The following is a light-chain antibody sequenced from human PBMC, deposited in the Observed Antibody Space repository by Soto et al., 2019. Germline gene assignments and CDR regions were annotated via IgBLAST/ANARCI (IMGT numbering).Light chain of an antibody. CDR1: QSVGRY. J-gene: IGKJ4*01. CDR2: DAS. Sequence: EIVLTQSPATLSLSPGEGATLSCRASQSVGRYLAWYQQKPGQAPRLLIYDASKRATCIAARFSGSGSGTDFTLTISSLEPEDFAVYYCQQRSDWPSTFGGGTKVQIK. V-gene: IGKV3-11*01. CDR3: QQRSDWPST.